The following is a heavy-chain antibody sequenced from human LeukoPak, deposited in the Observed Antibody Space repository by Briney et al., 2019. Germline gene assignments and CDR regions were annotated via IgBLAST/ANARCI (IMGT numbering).Heavy chain of an antibody. CDR3: ARGHYDSRGSYHIDY. V-gene: IGHV1-2*02. CDR2: INPNSGGT. Sequence: GASVKVSCRASGYTFTDYYLHWVRQAPGQGPEWMAYINPNSGGTNYAQRFQGRVTMTRDTSISTAYMELSRLRSDDTAVYYCARGHYDSRGSYHIDYWGQGTLVTVSS. CDR1: GYTFTDYY. D-gene: IGHD3-22*01. J-gene: IGHJ4*02.